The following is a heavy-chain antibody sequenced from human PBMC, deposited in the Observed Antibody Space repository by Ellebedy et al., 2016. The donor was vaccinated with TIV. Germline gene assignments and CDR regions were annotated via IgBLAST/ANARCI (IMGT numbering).Heavy chain of an antibody. CDR1: GFSFSDST. V-gene: IGHV3-53*01. J-gene: IGHJ4*02. CDR3: ARGSGFSAEDY. CDR2: IYRDGRT. Sequence: GESLKISCAASGFSFSDSTMVWVRQAPGRGLEWVSVIYRDGRTFSADSVKGRFTISRDSYRNTLFLQMDGLRADDTAVYYCARGSGFSAEDYWGQGTLVTVSS. D-gene: IGHD3-3*01.